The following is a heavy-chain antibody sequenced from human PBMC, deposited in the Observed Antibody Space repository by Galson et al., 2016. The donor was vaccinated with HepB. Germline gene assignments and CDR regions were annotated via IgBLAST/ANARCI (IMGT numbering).Heavy chain of an antibody. Sequence: SLRLSCAASGFRVSSYAMSWVRQAPGKGLEWVSTINVSGGSTYYADSVKGRFTISRDNSKNTLFLQMNSLRADDTAVYYCAKDLGGYSYGWDCWGQGTLVTVSS. CDR3: AKDLGGYSYGWDC. J-gene: IGHJ4*02. CDR2: INVSGGST. CDR1: GFRVSSYA. D-gene: IGHD5-18*01. V-gene: IGHV3-23*01.